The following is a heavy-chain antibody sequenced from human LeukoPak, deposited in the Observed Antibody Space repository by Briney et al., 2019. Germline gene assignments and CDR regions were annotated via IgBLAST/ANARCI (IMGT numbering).Heavy chain of an antibody. D-gene: IGHD4-11*01. CDR1: GGSISNSSYY. V-gene: IGHV4-39*07. CDR3: FSDSTVDY. CDR2: MYYSGST. Sequence: SETLSLTCTVSGGSISNSSYYWGWIRQPPGKGLEWIGSMYYSGSTYYNPSLKSRVTISVDTSKNQFSLKLSSVTAADTAVYYCFSDSTVDYWGQGTLVTVSS. J-gene: IGHJ4*02.